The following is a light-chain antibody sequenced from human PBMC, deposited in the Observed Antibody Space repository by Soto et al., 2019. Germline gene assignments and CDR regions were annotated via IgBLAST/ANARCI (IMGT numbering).Light chain of an antibody. CDR2: DGN. CDR1: SSDVGSYNR. V-gene: IGLV2-23*01. CDR3: CSYADYSKWV. J-gene: IGLJ3*02. Sequence: QSALTQPASVSGSPGQSITISCAGTSSDVGSYNRVSWYQQYPGKAPKLMIYDGNKRPSGVSNRFSGSKSGSTASLTISGLQAEDEADYYCCSYADYSKWVFGGGTKLTVL.